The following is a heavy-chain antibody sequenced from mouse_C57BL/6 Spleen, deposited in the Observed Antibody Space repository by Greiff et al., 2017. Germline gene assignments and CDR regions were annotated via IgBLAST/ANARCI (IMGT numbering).Heavy chain of an antibody. CDR2: INPSTGGT. CDR3: ARDLSWFAY. V-gene: IGHV1-42*01. Sequence: SGPELVKPGASVKISCKASGYSFTGYYMNWVKQSPEKSLEWIGEINPSTGGTTYNQKFKAKATLTVDKSSSTAYMQLKSLTSEDSADYYCARDLSWFAYWGQGTLVTVSA. J-gene: IGHJ3*01. CDR1: GYSFTGYY.